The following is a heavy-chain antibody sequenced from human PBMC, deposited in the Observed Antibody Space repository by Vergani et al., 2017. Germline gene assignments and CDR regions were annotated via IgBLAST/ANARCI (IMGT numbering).Heavy chain of an antibody. CDR2: IDWDDDK. V-gene: IGHV2-70*15. D-gene: IGHD3-9*01. CDR3: ARSLLRDFDRLNNGYYYGMDV. J-gene: IGHJ6*02. CDR1: GFSLSTSGMC. Sequence: QVTLRESGPALVKPTQTLTLTCTFSGFSLSTSGMCVSWIRQPPGKAMEWLARIDWDDDKYYSTSLKTRLTISKDTSKNQVVLTMTNMEPVDTATYFCARSLLRDFDRLNNGYYYGMDVWGQGTTVTVSS.